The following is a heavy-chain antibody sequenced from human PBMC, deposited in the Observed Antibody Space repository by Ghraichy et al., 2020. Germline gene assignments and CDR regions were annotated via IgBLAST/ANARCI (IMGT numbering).Heavy chain of an antibody. CDR2: IYHSGST. CDR3: ARWRSSGWSYFDY. Sequence: SETLSLTCAVSGGSISSSNWWSWVRQPPGKGLEWIGEIYHSGSTNYNPSLKSRVTISVDKSKNQFSLKLSSVTAADTAVYYCARWRSSGWSYFDYWGQGTLVTVSS. J-gene: IGHJ4*02. V-gene: IGHV4-4*02. D-gene: IGHD6-13*01. CDR1: GGSISSSNW.